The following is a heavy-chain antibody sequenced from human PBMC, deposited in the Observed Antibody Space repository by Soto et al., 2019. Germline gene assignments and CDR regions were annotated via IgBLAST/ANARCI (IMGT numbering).Heavy chain of an antibody. CDR3: ARVFLSAGYSSSWYFSY. J-gene: IGHJ4*02. CDR1: GYTLTELS. V-gene: IGHV1-24*01. Sequence: ASVKVSCKVSGYTLTELSMHWVRQAPGKGLEWMGGFDPEDGETIYAQKFQGRVTMTTDTSTGTAYMELRSLRSDDTAVYYCARVFLSAGYSSSWYFSYWGQGTLVTVSS. CDR2: FDPEDGET. D-gene: IGHD6-13*01.